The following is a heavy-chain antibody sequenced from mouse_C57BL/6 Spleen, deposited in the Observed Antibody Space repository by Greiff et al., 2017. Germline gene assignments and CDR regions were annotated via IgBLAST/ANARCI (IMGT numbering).Heavy chain of an antibody. CDR1: GYPFTSYW. V-gene: IGHV1-64*01. CDR2: IHPNSGST. D-gene: IGHD1-1*01. CDR3: ARPYGSPMDY. J-gene: IGHJ4*01. Sequence: QVQLQQPGAELVKPGASVKLSCKASGYPFTSYWMHWVKQRPGQGLEWIGMIHPNSGSTNYNAKLKSKATLTVDKSSSTAYMPLSSLTSEDSAVYYCARPYGSPMDYWGQGTSVTVSS.